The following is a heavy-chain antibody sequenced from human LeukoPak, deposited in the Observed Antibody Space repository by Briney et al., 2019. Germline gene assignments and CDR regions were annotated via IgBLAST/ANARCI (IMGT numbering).Heavy chain of an antibody. CDR1: GFTFSSYA. D-gene: IGHD6-6*01. CDR2: ISGSGGST. V-gene: IGHV3-23*01. CDR3: ANQGGDSSSSDYYYYMDV. J-gene: IGHJ6*03. Sequence: LSGGSLRLSCAASGFTFSSYAMSWVRQAPGKGLEWVSAISGSGGSTYYADSVKGRFTISRDNSKNTLYLQMNSLRAGDTAVYYCANQGGDSSSSDYYYYMDVWGKGTTVTVSS.